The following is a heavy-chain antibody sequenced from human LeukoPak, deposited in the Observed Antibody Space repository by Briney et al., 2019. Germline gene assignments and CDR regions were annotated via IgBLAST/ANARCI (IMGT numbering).Heavy chain of an antibody. CDR3: AREGRGIAVAGTPV. CDR1: GGTLSSYA. D-gene: IGHD6-19*01. V-gene: IGHV1-69*13. CDR2: IIPIFGTA. Sequence: SVKVSCKASGGTLSSYAISWVRQAPGQGLEWMGGIIPIFGTANYAQKFQGRVTITADESTSTAYMELSSLRSEDTAVYYCAREGRGIAVAGTPVWGQGTMVTVSS. J-gene: IGHJ3*01.